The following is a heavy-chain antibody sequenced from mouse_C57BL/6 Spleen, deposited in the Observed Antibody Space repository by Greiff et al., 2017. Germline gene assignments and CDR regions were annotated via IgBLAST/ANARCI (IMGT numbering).Heavy chain of an antibody. CDR1: GYTFTSYW. CDR2: IHPNSGST. V-gene: IGHV1-64*01. D-gene: IGHD4-1*01. Sequence: QVQLKQPGAELVKPGASVKLSCKASGYTFTSYWMHWVKQRPGQGLEWIGMIHPNSGSTNYNEKFKSKATLTVDKSSSTAYMQLSSLTSENSAVYCCARGGNWDGPWFAYWGQGTLVTVSA. J-gene: IGHJ3*01. CDR3: ARGGNWDGPWFAY.